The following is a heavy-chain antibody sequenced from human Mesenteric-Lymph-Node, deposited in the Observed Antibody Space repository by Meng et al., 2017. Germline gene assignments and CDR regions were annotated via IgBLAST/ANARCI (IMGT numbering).Heavy chain of an antibody. D-gene: IGHD2-15*01. Sequence: GESLKISCAASGFTFSSYWMSWVRQAPGKGLEWVANIKQDGSEKYYVDSVKGRFTISRDNAKNSLYLQMNSLRAEDTAVYYCARDIVVVVAASYYYYGMDVWGRGTTVTVSS. CDR1: GFTFSSYW. V-gene: IGHV3-7*01. J-gene: IGHJ6*02. CDR2: IKQDGSEK. CDR3: ARDIVVVVAASYYYYGMDV.